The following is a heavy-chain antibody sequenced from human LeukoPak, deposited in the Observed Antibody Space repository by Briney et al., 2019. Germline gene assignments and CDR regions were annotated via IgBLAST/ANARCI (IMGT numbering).Heavy chain of an antibody. D-gene: IGHD5-24*01. J-gene: IGHJ6*02. CDR3: AAGLEAATNMLDYYYYGMDV. V-gene: IGHV1-58*02. Sequence: GTSVKVSCKASGFTFSSSAMQWVRQARGQRLEWIGWIVVGSGNTNYAQKFQERVTITRDMSTSTAYMELSSLRSEDTAVYYSAAGLEAATNMLDYYYYGMDVWGQGTTVTVSS. CDR2: IVVGSGNT. CDR1: GFTFSSSA.